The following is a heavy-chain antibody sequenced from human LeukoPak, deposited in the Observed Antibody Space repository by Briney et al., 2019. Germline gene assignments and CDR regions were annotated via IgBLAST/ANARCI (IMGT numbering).Heavy chain of an antibody. D-gene: IGHD4-17*01. CDR2: IYYSGST. J-gene: IGHJ5*02. Sequence: KASETLSLTCTVSGGSISSGGYYWSWIRQHPGKGLEWIGYIYYSGSTYYNPSLKSRVTISVDTSKNQFSLKLSSVTAADTAVYYCARGGYYGDYGWFDPWGQGTLVTVSS. V-gene: IGHV4-31*03. CDR3: ARGGYYGDYGWFDP. CDR1: GGSISSGGYY.